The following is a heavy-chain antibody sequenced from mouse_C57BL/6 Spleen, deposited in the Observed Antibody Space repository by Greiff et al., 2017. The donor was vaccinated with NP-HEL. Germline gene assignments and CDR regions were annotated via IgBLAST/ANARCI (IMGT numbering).Heavy chain of an antibody. CDR3: ARTITTRGYYAMDY. Sequence: EVQLQQSGPELVKPGASVKISCKASEYTFTDYYMNWVKQSHGKSLEWIGDINPNNGGTSYNQKLKGKATLTVDKSSSTAYMELRSLTSEDSAVYYCARTITTRGYYAMDYWGQGTSVTVSS. V-gene: IGHV1-26*01. CDR2: INPNNGGT. J-gene: IGHJ4*01. D-gene: IGHD2-4*01. CDR1: EYTFTDYY.